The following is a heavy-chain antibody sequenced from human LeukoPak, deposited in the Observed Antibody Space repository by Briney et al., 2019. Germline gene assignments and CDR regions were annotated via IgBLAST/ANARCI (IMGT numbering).Heavy chain of an antibody. Sequence: PGGSLRLSCAASGFTLSDHYIDWFRQAPGKGLEWVSAISGSGGSTYYADSVKGRFTISRDNSKNTLYLQMNSLRAEDTAVYYCAKDFRIAVAGTNNALFDYWGQGTLVTVSS. V-gene: IGHV3-23*01. CDR2: ISGSGGST. J-gene: IGHJ4*02. CDR1: GFTLSDHY. D-gene: IGHD6-19*01. CDR3: AKDFRIAVAGTNNALFDY.